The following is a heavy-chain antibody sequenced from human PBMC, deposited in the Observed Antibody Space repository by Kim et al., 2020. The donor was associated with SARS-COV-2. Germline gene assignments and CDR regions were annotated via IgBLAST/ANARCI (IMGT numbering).Heavy chain of an antibody. CDR3: ARSVYGSGSYFDY. J-gene: IGHJ4*02. CDR2: IYYSGST. V-gene: IGHV4-39*01. CDR1: GGSISSSSYY. Sequence: SETLSLTCTVSGGSISSSSYYWGWIRQPPGKGLEWIGSIYYSGSTYYNPSLKSRVTISVDTSKNQFSLKLSSVTAADTAVYCCARSVYGSGSYFDYWGQGTLVTVSS. D-gene: IGHD3-10*01.